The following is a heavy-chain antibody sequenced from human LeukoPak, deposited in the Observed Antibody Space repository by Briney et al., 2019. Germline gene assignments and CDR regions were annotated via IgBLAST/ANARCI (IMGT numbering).Heavy chain of an antibody. Sequence: PSETLSLTCTVSGGSFSSGSYYWRWVRQPPGRGLEWIEYVSYSGSTNTNPSLKSRVTISVDTSKNQFSLKLSSVTAADTAVYYCARGGAADYFDYWGQATLVTVSS. V-gene: IGHV4-61*01. CDR2: VSYSGST. D-gene: IGHD6-13*01. CDR3: ARGGAADYFDY. CDR1: GGSFSSGSYY. J-gene: IGHJ4*02.